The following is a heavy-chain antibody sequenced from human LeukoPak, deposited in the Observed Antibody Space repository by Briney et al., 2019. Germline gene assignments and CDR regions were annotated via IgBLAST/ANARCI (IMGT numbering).Heavy chain of an antibody. CDR2: IKQDGSEK. CDR3: ARDSRPRTYDILTGYYNWFDP. V-gene: IGHV3-7*01. D-gene: IGHD3-9*01. Sequence: PGGSLRLSCAASGFTFSSYWMSWVRQAPGKGLEWVANIKQDGSEKYYVDSVKGRFTISRDNAKNSLYLQMNSLRAKDTAVYYCARDSRPRTYDILTGYYNWFDPWGQGTLVTVSS. J-gene: IGHJ5*02. CDR1: GFTFSSYW.